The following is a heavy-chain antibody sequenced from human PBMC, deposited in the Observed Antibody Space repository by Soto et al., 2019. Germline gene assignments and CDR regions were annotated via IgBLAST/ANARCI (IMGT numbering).Heavy chain of an antibody. J-gene: IGHJ6*02. CDR2: IDWDDDK. CDR1: GFSLSTSRVG. D-gene: IGHD2-15*01. V-gene: IGHV2-70*12. Sequence: SAPTLVNPTQTLTPTGTFSGFSLSTSRVGVGWIRQPAGKALEWLALIDWDDDKYYSTSLKTRLTISKDTSKNPIVLLMQRMCHVDTATYYCSPIQRSCSSFYSGIYVWAQETRVTVP. CDR3: SPIQRSCSSFYSGIYV.